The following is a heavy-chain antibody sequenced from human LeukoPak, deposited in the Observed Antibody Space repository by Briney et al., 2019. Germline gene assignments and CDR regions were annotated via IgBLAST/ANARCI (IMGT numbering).Heavy chain of an antibody. CDR3: ASDPFWSGYYTDDY. CDR1: GFTFSDYY. J-gene: IGHJ4*02. V-gene: IGHV3-11*04. CDR2: ISSSGSTI. Sequence: GGSLRLSCAASGFTFSDYYMSWIRQAPGKGLEWVSYISSSGSTIYYADSVKGRFTISRDNAKNSLYLQMNSLRAEDTAVYYCASDPFWSGYYTDDYWGQGTLVTVSS. D-gene: IGHD3-3*01.